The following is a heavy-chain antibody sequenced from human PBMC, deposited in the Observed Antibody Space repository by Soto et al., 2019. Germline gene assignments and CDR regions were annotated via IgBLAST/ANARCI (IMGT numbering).Heavy chain of an antibody. CDR1: GYTFTSYA. V-gene: IGHV1-3*01. CDR2: INAGNGNT. D-gene: IGHD6-6*01. Sequence: APVKVSCKASGYTFTSYAMHWVRQAPGQRLEWMGWINAGNGNTKYSQKFQGRVTITGDTSASTAYMELSSLRSEDTAVYYCARGGSSSGAFFQHWGQGTLVTVSS. CDR3: ARGGSSSGAFFQH. J-gene: IGHJ1*01.